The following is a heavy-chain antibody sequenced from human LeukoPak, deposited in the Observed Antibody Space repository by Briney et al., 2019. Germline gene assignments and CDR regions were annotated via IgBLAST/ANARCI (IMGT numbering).Heavy chain of an antibody. Sequence: PGGSLRLSCAASGFTFSSYGMHWVRQAPGKGLEWVAFIRYDGSNKYYADSVKGRFTISRDNSKNTLYLQMNSLRAEDTAVYYCAKERYYYDSSGPNGYWGQGTLVTVSS. V-gene: IGHV3-30*02. CDR1: GFTFSSYG. CDR2: IRYDGSNK. D-gene: IGHD3-22*01. J-gene: IGHJ4*02. CDR3: AKERYYYDSSGPNGY.